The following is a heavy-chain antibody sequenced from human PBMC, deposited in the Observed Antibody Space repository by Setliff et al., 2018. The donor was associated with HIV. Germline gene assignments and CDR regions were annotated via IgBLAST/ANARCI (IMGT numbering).Heavy chain of an antibody. CDR3: ARARGRAQLSYYFDY. D-gene: IGHD2-2*01. Sequence: SETLSLTCSVPSGSTSVYYWSWVRQPPGRGLEWIGYVSYSGSTSYDPTLNSRVTMSVDTSRDQFSLKLSSVTAADTAVYYCARARGRAQLSYYFDYWGQGRLVTVSS. CDR1: SGSTSVYY. V-gene: IGHV4-59*01. CDR2: VSYSGST. J-gene: IGHJ4*02.